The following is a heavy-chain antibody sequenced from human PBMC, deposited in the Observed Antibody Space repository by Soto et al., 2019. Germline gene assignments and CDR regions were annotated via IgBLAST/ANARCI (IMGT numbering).Heavy chain of an antibody. CDR1: GYTFTGNY. V-gene: IGHV1-2*04. CDR3: ARGKGDIRRGEPYYYYYGTDV. D-gene: IGHD2-15*01. J-gene: IGHJ6*02. Sequence: GASVKVSCKASGYTFTGNYMHWVRQAPGQGLEWMGWINPNSGGTNYAQKFQGWVTMTRDTSISTAYMELSRLRSDDTAVYYCARGKGDIRRGEPYYYYYGTDVWGQGTTVTVSS. CDR2: INPNSGGT.